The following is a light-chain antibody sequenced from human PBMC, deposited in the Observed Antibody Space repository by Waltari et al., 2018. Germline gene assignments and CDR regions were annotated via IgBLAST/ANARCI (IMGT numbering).Light chain of an antibody. J-gene: IGKJ1*01. V-gene: IGKV4-1*01. CDR2: WAS. Sequence: DIVMTQSPDSLAVSVGERATINCQASQSVLYSPNNKDYLAWSQQKPGQPPQLLIYWASTRESGVPDRFSGSGSGTDFTLTISSLQAEDVAVYYCHQYANSPWTFGQGTKVEVK. CDR1: QSVLYSPNNKDY. CDR3: HQYANSPWT.